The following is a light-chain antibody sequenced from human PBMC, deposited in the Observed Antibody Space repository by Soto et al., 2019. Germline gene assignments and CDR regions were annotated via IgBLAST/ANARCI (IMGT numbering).Light chain of an antibody. CDR3: QKYYSNPLT. Sequence: DIVLTQSPDSLAVSLGERATINCKSRQSVLNSPNNKNYLAWYQQKPGQPPKLLIYWASARASGVPDRFSGSGSGTDFTLTISSLQAEDVALYYCQKYYSNPLTFGGGTKVEIK. CDR1: QSVLNSPNNKNY. CDR2: WAS. V-gene: IGKV4-1*01. J-gene: IGKJ4*01.